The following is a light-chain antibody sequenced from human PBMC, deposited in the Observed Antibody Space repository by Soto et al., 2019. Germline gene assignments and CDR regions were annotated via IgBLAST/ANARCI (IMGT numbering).Light chain of an antibody. Sequence: SVLTQPASVSGSPGQSIRISCTGSNREVGIYDFVSWYQHHPGRAPKLIVSEVSHRPSGVSNRFSGSKSGNTASLTISGLQSEDEADYYCISYTSDDVRYVFGTGTKVTVL. CDR2: EVS. CDR3: ISYTSDDVRYV. CDR1: NREVGIYDF. V-gene: IGLV2-14*01. J-gene: IGLJ1*01.